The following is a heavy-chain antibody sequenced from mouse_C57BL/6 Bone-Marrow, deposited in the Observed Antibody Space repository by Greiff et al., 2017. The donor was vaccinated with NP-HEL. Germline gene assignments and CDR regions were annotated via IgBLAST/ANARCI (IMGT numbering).Heavy chain of an antibody. CDR1: GYTFTSYW. CDR3: ARRYGSLYFDV. J-gene: IGHJ1*03. V-gene: IGHV1-69*01. Sequence: QVQLQQPGAELVMPGASVKLSCKASGYTFTSYWMHWVKQRPGQGLEWIGEIDPSDSYTNYNQKFKGKSTLTVDKSSSTAYMQLSSLTSEDSAVYYSARRYGSLYFDVWGTGTTVTVSS. D-gene: IGHD1-1*01. CDR2: IDPSDSYT.